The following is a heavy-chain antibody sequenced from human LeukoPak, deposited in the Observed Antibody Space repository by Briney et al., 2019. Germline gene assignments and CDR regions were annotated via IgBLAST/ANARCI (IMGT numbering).Heavy chain of an antibody. D-gene: IGHD5-24*01. CDR1: GFNFDIFA. V-gene: IGHV3-23*01. J-gene: IGHJ4*02. Sequence: GGSLRLFCVASGFNFDIFAMSWVRQSPGGGLEWVASLGQSGGSKNYADSVKGRFTIYRDNSKNTLFLQMNSLRVEDSAIYYCAKGEMATSNWGQGTLVTVSS. CDR3: AKGEMATSN. CDR2: LGQSGGSK.